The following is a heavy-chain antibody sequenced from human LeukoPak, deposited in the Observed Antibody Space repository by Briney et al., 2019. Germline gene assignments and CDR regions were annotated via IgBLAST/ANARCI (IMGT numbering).Heavy chain of an antibody. Sequence: GGSLRLSCAASGFTVSSNYMSWVRQAPGKGLEWVSVIYSGGSTYYADPVKGRFTISRDNSKNTLYLQMNSLGAEDTAVYYCARVNVDTAMVYYFDYWGQGTLVTVSS. V-gene: IGHV3-53*01. D-gene: IGHD5-18*01. J-gene: IGHJ4*02. CDR3: ARVNVDTAMVYYFDY. CDR2: IYSGGST. CDR1: GFTVSSNY.